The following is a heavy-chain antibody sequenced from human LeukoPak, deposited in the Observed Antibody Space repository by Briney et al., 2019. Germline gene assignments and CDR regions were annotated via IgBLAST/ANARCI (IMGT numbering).Heavy chain of an antibody. CDR3: ARHPGMHY. CDR2: INYSGST. V-gene: IGHV4-39*01. J-gene: IGHJ4*02. Sequence: KPSETLSPTCTVSGGSISSSSSYYWGWIRQPPGKGLEWIGSINYSGSTFYNPSLKSRVAMSVDTSKNHFSLSLSSVSAADTAVYYCARHPGMHYWGQGTLVTVSS. CDR1: GGSISSSSSYY.